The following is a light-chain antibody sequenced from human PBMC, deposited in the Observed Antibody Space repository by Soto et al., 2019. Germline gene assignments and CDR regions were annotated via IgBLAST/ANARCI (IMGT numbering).Light chain of an antibody. V-gene: IGLV1-40*01. CDR3: QSYASSLSGSV. CDR1: RSNIGAGYH. CDR2: GNS. Sequence: QSVLTQPPSVSGAPGQRVTLSCTGSRSNIGAGYHVHWYQQLPGTAPKLLIYGNSNRPSGVPDRFSSSKSGTSASLAITGLQAEDEADYYCQSYASSLSGSVFGGGTQLTVL. J-gene: IGLJ3*02.